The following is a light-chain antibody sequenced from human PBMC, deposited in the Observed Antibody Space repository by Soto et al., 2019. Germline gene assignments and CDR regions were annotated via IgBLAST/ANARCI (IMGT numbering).Light chain of an antibody. CDR2: KVS. V-gene: IGKV2-30*01. CDR1: PSLGYTDGYTY. J-gene: IGKJ4*01. Sequence: DGVRTQSPLSLPVTLGESASISCRSSPSLGYTDGYTYLSWFQQRPGQSPRRLIYKVSNRDSGVPDRFSGSGSGTDFTLKISRVEAEDVGIYYCMQGAHWPLTFGGGTKVDIK. CDR3: MQGAHWPLT.